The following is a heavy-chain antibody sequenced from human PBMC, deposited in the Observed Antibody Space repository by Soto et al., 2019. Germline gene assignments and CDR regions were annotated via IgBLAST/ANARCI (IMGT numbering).Heavy chain of an antibody. CDR1: GYRFTSYG. Sequence: QAQLVQSGPEVKKPGASVKVSCKASGYRFTSYGISWVRQAPGQGLEWLGWISAYDDNTKYAQTLQGRVSMSTDTSTNKAYMELRSLRSEDTAMYYCARGGYYDSSGSRNYHYYGMNVWGQGTTVTVSS. CDR3: ARGGYYDSSGSRNYHYYGMNV. D-gene: IGHD3-22*01. V-gene: IGHV1-18*01. J-gene: IGHJ6*02. CDR2: ISAYDDNT.